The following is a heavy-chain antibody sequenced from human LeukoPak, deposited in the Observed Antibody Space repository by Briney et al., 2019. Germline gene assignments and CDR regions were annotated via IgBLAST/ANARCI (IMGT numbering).Heavy chain of an antibody. Sequence: GGSLRLSCAASGFTFSSYAMSWVRQAPGKGLEWVSAISGSGSITYYADSVKGRFTISRDNSKNTLYLQMNSLRAEDTALYYCAKDMSPIAVAGGVDGWGQGTLVTVSS. D-gene: IGHD6-19*01. V-gene: IGHV3-23*01. CDR3: AKDMSPIAVAGGVDG. CDR1: GFTFSSYA. CDR2: ISGSGSIT. J-gene: IGHJ4*02.